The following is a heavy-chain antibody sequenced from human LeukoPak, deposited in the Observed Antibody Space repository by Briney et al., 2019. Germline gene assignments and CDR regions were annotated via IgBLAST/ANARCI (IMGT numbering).Heavy chain of an antibody. Sequence: GASVKVSCKASGYTCSSYGISWVRQAPGQGLEWMGWISAYNGNTNYRQKLQGRVTMTTDTSTSTAYMDLRSLRSDDTAIYYCARDSPDGSGTYYNDSPDYWGQGTLVTVSS. J-gene: IGHJ4*02. CDR1: GYTCSSYG. CDR3: ARDSPDGSGTYYNDSPDY. D-gene: IGHD3-10*01. V-gene: IGHV1-18*01. CDR2: ISAYNGNT.